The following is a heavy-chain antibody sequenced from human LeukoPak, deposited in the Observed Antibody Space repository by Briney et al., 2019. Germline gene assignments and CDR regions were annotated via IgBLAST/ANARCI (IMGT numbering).Heavy chain of an antibody. CDR2: IQADGGNK. CDR1: GFTFRNSD. D-gene: IGHD3-10*02. CDR3: AELGITMIGGV. V-gene: IGHV3-30*02. J-gene: IGHJ6*04. Sequence: SGGSLRLSCAASGFTFRNSDMHWVRQAPGKGPEWVAFIQADGGNKYYADSVKGRFTISRDNAKNSLYLQMNSLRAEDTAVYYCAELGITMIGGVWGKGTTVTISS.